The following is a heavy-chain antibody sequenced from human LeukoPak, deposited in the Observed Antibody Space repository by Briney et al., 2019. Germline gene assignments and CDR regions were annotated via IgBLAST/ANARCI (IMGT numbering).Heavy chain of an antibody. CDR2: ISYDGSNK. J-gene: IGHJ4*02. V-gene: IGHV3-30*03. CDR1: GFTFSSYG. Sequence: GGSLRLSCAASGFTFSSYGMHWVRQAPGKGLEWVAVISYDGSNKYYADSVKGRFTISRDNSKDTLYLQMNSLKIEDTAVYYCATGRSGYFDSWGQGTLVFVSS. CDR3: ATGRSGYFDS.